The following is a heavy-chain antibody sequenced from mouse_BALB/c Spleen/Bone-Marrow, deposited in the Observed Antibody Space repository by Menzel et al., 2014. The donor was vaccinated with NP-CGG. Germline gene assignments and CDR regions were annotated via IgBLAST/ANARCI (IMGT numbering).Heavy chain of an antibody. CDR2: INPSTGYT. J-gene: IGHJ2*01. D-gene: IGHD2-3*01. CDR3: ARERYAGYYFDY. Sequence: QVQLQQSGAELAKPGASVKVSCKASGYTFTSYWMHWVKQRPGQGLEWIGYINPSTGYTEYNQKFKDKATLTADKSSSTAYMQLSSLTSEDSAVYYCARERYAGYYFDYWGQGTTLTVSS. V-gene: IGHV1-7*01. CDR1: GYTFTSYW.